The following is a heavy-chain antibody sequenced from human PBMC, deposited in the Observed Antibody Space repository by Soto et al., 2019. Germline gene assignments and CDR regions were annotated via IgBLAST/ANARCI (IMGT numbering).Heavy chain of an antibody. CDR2: ISGKNGNT. Sequence: QVQLVQSGVEVKKPGASVKVSCKASGYTFISHGISWVRQAPGQGLAWMGWISGKNGNTNYAQKLQGRVTLTTDTSTSTAYMELRSLRSDDTAVYYCARVSSSIVVVPDYGMDVLGQGTTVTVSS. J-gene: IGHJ6*02. V-gene: IGHV1-18*04. CDR1: GYTFISHG. CDR3: ARVSSSIVVVPDYGMDV. D-gene: IGHD2-15*01.